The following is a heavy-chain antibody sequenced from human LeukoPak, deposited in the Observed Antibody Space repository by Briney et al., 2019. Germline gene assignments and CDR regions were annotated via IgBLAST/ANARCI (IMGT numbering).Heavy chain of an antibody. J-gene: IGHJ4*02. Sequence: GGSLRLSCVASGFTFSSYEMNWVRQAPGKGLECISYIDGSGSTRYYADSVKDRFTISRDNAKNSLYLQTDSLRAEDTAVYYCVRVWNPQALDYWGQGTLVTVSS. CDR1: GFTFSSYE. D-gene: IGHD1-1*01. CDR3: VRVWNPQALDY. CDR2: IDGSGSTR. V-gene: IGHV3-48*03.